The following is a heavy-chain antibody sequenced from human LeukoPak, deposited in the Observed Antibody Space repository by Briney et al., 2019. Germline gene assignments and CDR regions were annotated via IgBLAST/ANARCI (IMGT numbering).Heavy chain of an antibody. D-gene: IGHD1-26*01. CDR1: GGSISTYY. CDR3: ASFVGATTLFDY. Sequence: SETLSLTCTVSGGSISTYYWSWIRQPPGKGLEWIGYIYYSGSTNYNPSLKSRVTISVDTSKNQFSLKLSSVTAADTAVYYCASFVGATTLFDYWGQGTLVTVSS. J-gene: IGHJ4*02. CDR2: IYYSGST. V-gene: IGHV4-59*01.